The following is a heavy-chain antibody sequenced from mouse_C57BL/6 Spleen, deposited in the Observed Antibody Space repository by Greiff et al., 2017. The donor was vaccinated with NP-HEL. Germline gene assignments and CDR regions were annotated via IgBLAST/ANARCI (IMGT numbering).Heavy chain of an antibody. CDR2: IHPSDSDT. CDR1: GYTFPSYW. V-gene: IGHV1-74*01. D-gene: IGHD1-1*01. Sequence: QVQLKQPGAELVKPGASVKVSCKASGYTFPSYWMHWVKQRPGQGLEWIGRIHPSDSDTNYNQKFKGKATLTVDKSSSTAYMQLSSLTSEDSAVYYCAIEGGITTVVATSDYWGQGTTLTVSS. J-gene: IGHJ2*01. CDR3: AIEGGITTVVATSDY.